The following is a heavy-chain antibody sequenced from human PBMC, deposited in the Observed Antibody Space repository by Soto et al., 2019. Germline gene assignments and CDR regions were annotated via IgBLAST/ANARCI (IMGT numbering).Heavy chain of an antibody. CDR1: GFSLSTSGVG. J-gene: IGHJ5*02. CDR3: AHRLPDYSSSLGGNWFDP. D-gene: IGHD6-6*01. CDR2: IYWDDDK. Sequence: QITLKESGPTLVKPTQTLTLTCTFSGFSLSTSGVGVGWIRQPPGKALEWLALIYWDDDKRYSPSLKSRLTITKDTSKNQVVLTMTNMDPVDTATYYCAHRLPDYSSSLGGNWFDPWGQGTLVTVSS. V-gene: IGHV2-5*02.